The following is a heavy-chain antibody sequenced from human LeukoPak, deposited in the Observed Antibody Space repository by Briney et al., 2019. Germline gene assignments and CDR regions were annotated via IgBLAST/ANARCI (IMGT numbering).Heavy chain of an antibody. Sequence: ASVKVSCKASGYTFTSYYMHWVRQAPGQGLEWMGIINPSGGSTSYAQKFQGRVTMTRDMSTSTVYMELSSLRSEDTAVYYCARDRAHYYGSGSYYKGYQFDPWGQGTLVTVSS. CDR2: INPSGGST. J-gene: IGHJ5*02. D-gene: IGHD3-10*01. CDR3: ARDRAHYYGSGSYYKGYQFDP. CDR1: GYTFTSYY. V-gene: IGHV1-46*01.